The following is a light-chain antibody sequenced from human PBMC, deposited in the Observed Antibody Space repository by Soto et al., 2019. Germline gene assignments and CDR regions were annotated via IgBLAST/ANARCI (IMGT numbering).Light chain of an antibody. V-gene: IGKV1-5*01. CDR1: QTIDIW. Sequence: DIQMTQSPPTLSASVGDRVSITCRASQTIDIWLAWYQQKPGKAPKLLIYDASNLESGVPSRFGGSGSGTEFTLTISSLQPDDFATYYCQQYNRYSTFGQGTTVDIK. CDR3: QQYNRYST. J-gene: IGKJ1*01. CDR2: DAS.